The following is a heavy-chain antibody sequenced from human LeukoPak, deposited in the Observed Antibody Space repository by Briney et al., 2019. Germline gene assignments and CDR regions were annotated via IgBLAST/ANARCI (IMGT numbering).Heavy chain of an antibody. CDR2: INHSGST. V-gene: IGHV4-34*01. CDR1: GGSFSGYY. J-gene: IGHJ1*01. D-gene: IGHD3-22*01. CDR3: ARGPLHYYDSSGYYRGYFQH. Sequence: KASETLSLTCAVYGGSFSGYYWSWIRQPAGNGLEWIGEINHSGSTNYNPSLKSRVTISVDTSKNQFSLKLSSVTAADTAVYYCARGPLHYYDSSGYYRGYFQHWGQGTLVTVSS.